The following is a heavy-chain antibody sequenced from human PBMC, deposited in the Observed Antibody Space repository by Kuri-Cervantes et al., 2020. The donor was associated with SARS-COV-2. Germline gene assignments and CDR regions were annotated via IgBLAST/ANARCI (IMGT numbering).Heavy chain of an antibody. V-gene: IGHV3-30*18. D-gene: IGHD2-21*01. CDR2: MSCDGKKR. CDR1: GFNFSRTD. J-gene: IGHJ4*02. CDR3: AKXRVGVQDF. Sequence: GGSLRLSCAASGFNFSRTDMHWVRQAPGKGLEWVAVMSCDGKKRESLGSGKGRFTVSRDNSQNTLYLQMKTLRREEPAMYYCAKXRVGVQDFWGQGTLVTVSS.